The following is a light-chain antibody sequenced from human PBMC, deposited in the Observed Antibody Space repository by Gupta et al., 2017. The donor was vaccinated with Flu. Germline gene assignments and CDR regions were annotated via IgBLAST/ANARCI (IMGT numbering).Light chain of an antibody. CDR1: SSDVGSYNY. J-gene: IGLJ3*02. CDR2: EVS. CDR3: SSYTSSSTPLV. Sequence: QSALTQPASVSGSPGQSLTISCTGTSSDVGSYNYVSWYQQNPAQAPKLMFYEVSNPPSGVSNRFSGSKSGNTASPTIAGLQDEDAADYYCSSYTSSSTPLVFGGGTKLTVL. V-gene: IGLV2-14*01.